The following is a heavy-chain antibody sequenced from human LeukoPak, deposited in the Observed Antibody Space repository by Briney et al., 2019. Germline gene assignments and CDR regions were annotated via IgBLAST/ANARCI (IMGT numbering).Heavy chain of an antibody. D-gene: IGHD3-22*01. J-gene: IGHJ4*02. Sequence: GGSLRLSCAASGFTLSSNYMSSVRQAPGKGLEWVSVIYSGGSTYYADSVKGRFTISRHNSKNTLYLQMNSLRAEDTAVYYCARALTYYYDSSGYYFDYWGQGTLVTVSS. CDR3: ARALTYYYDSSGYYFDY. V-gene: IGHV3-53*04. CDR2: IYSGGST. CDR1: GFTLSSNY.